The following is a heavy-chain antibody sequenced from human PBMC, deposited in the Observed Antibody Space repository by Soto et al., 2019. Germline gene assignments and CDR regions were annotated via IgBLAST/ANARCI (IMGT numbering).Heavy chain of an antibody. V-gene: IGHV1-2*02. J-gene: IGHJ3*02. D-gene: IGHD2-21*02. CDR1: GYTFTGYY. CDR2: TNPNSGGT. CDR3: ARDSPRWGRDCYSVDALAS. Sequence: ASVKVPCLASGYTFTGYYMHWVRQAPGQGLEWMGWTNPNSGGTNYAQKFQGRVTMTRDTSISTAYMELSRLRSDDTAVYYCARDSPRWGRDCYSVDALASCGKGKMVTVSS.